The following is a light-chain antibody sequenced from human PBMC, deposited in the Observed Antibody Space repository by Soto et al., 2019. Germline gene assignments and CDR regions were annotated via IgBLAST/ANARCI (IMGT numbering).Light chain of an antibody. Sequence: EIVLTQSPGILSLAPGERATLSLTASRSVPSSYLAWYQQKPGQAPRLLIFTASTRATGIPDRFSGSGFGTDFTLTISRLEPDDSAVYYCQQYGTSPLTFAGGAKVEI. CDR3: QQYGTSPLT. CDR1: RSVPSSY. CDR2: TAS. J-gene: IGKJ4*01. V-gene: IGKV3-20*01.